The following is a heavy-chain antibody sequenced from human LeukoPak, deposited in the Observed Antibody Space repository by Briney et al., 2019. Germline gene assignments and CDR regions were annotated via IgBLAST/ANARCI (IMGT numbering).Heavy chain of an antibody. CDR2: MNPNSGNT. CDR3: ARAAHNQETTVTTRDY. J-gene: IGHJ4*02. Sequence: ASVKVSCKASGYTFTSYDINWVRQATGRGLEWMGWMNPNSGNTGYAQKFQGRVTMTRNTSISTAYMELSSLRSEDTAVYYCARAAHNQETTVTTRDYWGQGTLVTVSS. CDR1: GYTFTSYD. V-gene: IGHV1-8*01. D-gene: IGHD4-17*01.